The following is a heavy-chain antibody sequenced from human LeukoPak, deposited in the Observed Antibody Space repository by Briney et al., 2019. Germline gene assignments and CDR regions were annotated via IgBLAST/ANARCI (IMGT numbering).Heavy chain of an antibody. V-gene: IGHV3-21*01. CDR1: GLTFSFSVYS. CDR2: IISSSSYI. Sequence: SGGSLRLSCAASGLTFSFSVYSMHWVRQAPGKGLEWFSSIISSSSYIYYADSVKGRFTISRDNAKNSLYLQMNTLRAEDTAVYYCATSGYHYGLVDYWGQGTLVTVSS. D-gene: IGHD5-18*01. CDR3: ATSGYHYGLVDY. J-gene: IGHJ4*02.